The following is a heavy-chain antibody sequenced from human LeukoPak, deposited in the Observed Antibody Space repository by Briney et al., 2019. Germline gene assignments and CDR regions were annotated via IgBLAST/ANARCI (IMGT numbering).Heavy chain of an antibody. CDR2: IYSGSST. Sequence: GSLRLSCAASGFTVSSNYMSWVRQAPGKGLDWVSIIYSGSSTFYADSVKGRFTISRDNSKNTLSLQMNSLRADDTAVYYCAKDSWRDQLPFIFDYWGQGILVTVSS. CDR3: AKDSWRDQLPFIFDY. V-gene: IGHV3-53*01. D-gene: IGHD2-2*01. J-gene: IGHJ4*02. CDR1: GFTVSSNY.